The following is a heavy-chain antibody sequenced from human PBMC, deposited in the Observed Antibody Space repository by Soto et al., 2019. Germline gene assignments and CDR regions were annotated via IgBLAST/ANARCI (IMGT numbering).Heavy chain of an antibody. Sequence: SETLSLTCTVSGGSISSSSYYWGWIRQPPGKGLEWIGSIYYSGSTYYNPSLKSRVTISVDTSKNQFSLKLSSVTAADTAVYYCARQAHYDILTGYGPSDYWGQGTLVTVS. V-gene: IGHV4-39*01. D-gene: IGHD3-9*01. CDR1: GGSISSSSYY. CDR3: ARQAHYDILTGYGPSDY. CDR2: IYYSGST. J-gene: IGHJ4*02.